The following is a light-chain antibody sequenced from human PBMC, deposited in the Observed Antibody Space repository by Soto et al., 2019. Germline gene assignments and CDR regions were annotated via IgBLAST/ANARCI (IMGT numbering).Light chain of an antibody. V-gene: IGKV2D-29*02. Sequence: DVVMTQTPLSLSVAPGQPASISCKSSQSLLHITGETFLLWYLQKPGQSPQLLIYEVSTRFSVVPDRFSGSGSGTDFTLDISRVETDDVGIYYCMQSTQLPPTFXKGTRAEIK. CDR2: EVS. J-gene: IGKJ5*01. CDR3: MQSTQLPPT. CDR1: QSLLHITGETF.